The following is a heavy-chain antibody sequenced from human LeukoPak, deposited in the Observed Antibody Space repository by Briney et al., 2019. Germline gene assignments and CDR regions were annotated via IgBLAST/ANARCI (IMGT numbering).Heavy chain of an antibody. CDR2: IYYSGST. CDR3: AGHHPRNTVDF. J-gene: IGHJ4*02. CDR1: GGSISSYY. Sequence: SETLSLTCTVSGGSISSYYWSWIRQPPGKGLEWIGYIYYSGSTNYNPSLKSRVTISLDTSKNQSSLKLSSVTAADTAVYYCAGHHPRNTVDFWGQGTLVTVSS. V-gene: IGHV4-59*08. D-gene: IGHD2/OR15-2a*01.